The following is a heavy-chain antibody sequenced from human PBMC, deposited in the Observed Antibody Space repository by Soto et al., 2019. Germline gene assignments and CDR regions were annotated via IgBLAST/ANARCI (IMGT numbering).Heavy chain of an antibody. CDR1: GGSISSYY. Sequence: PSETLSLTCTVSGGSISSYYWSWIRQPPGKALEWIGYIYYSGSTNYNPSLKSRVTISVDTSKNQFSLKLSSVTAADTAVYYCARHVGSSWENYYYYYMDVWGKGTTVTVSS. CDR3: ARHVGSSWENYYYYYMDV. J-gene: IGHJ6*03. CDR2: IYYSGST. D-gene: IGHD6-13*01. V-gene: IGHV4-59*08.